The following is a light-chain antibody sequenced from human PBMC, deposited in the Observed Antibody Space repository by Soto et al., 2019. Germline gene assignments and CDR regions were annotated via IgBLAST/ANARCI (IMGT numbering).Light chain of an antibody. Sequence: DIQRTQSPSSLSASVGDSLTITCRASQYISTYLNWYHQKPGKAPQLLIYVASNLQSGVPSRFSGSGSGTDFTLAISSMQPEDIATYYCQESYSTSFGQGTKVDIK. V-gene: IGKV1-39*01. CDR1: QYISTY. CDR3: QESYSTS. J-gene: IGKJ1*01. CDR2: VAS.